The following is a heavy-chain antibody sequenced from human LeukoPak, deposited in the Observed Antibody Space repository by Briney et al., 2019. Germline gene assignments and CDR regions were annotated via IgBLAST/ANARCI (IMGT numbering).Heavy chain of an antibody. V-gene: IGHV4-34*01. Sequence: SETLSLTCAVYGGSFSGYYWSWIRQPPGKGLEWIGEINHSGSTNYNPSLKSRVTISVDTSKNQFSLKLSSVTAADTAVYYCARQGPYYYGSGSPVLVDWGQGTLVTVSS. D-gene: IGHD3-10*01. CDR2: INHSGST. CDR3: ARQGPYYYGSGSPVLVD. J-gene: IGHJ4*02. CDR1: GGSFSGYY.